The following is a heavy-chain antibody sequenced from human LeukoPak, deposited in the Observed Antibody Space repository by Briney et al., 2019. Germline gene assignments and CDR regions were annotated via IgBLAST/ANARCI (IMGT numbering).Heavy chain of an antibody. D-gene: IGHD3-3*01. J-gene: IGHJ4*02. V-gene: IGHV3-23*01. CDR1: GFTFSSCA. CDR3: AKVTPPYYDFWSGYFDY. CDR2: ISTSGGRT. Sequence: GGSLRLSCAASGFTFSSCAMSWVRQAPGKGLDWVSAISTSGGRTFYADSVKGRFTISRDNSKNTLYLQMNSLKAEDTAIYYCAKVTPPYYDFWSGYFDYWGQGTLVTVSS.